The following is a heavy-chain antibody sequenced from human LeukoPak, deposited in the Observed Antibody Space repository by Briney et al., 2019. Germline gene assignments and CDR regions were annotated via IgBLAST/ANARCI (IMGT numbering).Heavy chain of an antibody. CDR1: GFTFSSYA. CDR2: ISYDGSSK. V-gene: IGHV3-30*04. D-gene: IGHD6-19*01. CDR3: ATRAQQWLVLYYFDY. Sequence: PGGSLRLSCAASGFTFSSYAMHWVRQAPGKGLEWVAVISYDGSSKYYADSVKGRFTISRDNSKNTLYLQMNSLRAEDTAVYYCATRAQQWLVLYYFDYWGQGTLVTVSS. J-gene: IGHJ4*02.